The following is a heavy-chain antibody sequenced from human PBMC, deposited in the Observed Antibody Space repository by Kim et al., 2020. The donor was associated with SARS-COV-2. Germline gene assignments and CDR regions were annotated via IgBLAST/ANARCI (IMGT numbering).Heavy chain of an antibody. CDR3: ARSSGSDCSSTSCYPLFDP. J-gene: IGHJ5*02. CDR1: GGSISSSNW. CDR2: IYHSGST. Sequence: SETLSLTCAVSGGSISSSNWWSWVRQPPGKGLEWIGEIYHSGSTNYNPSLKSRVTISVDKSKNQFSLKLSSVTAADTAVYYCARSSGSDCSSTSCYPLFDPWGQGTLVTVSS. V-gene: IGHV4-4*02. D-gene: IGHD2-2*01.